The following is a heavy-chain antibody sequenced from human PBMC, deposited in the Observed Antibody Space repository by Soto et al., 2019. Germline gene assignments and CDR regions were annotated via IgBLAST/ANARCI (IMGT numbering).Heavy chain of an antibody. CDR3: ARGRVATIFYYYYLQDF. Sequence: ASVKVSCKASGYTFTSYDINWVRQATGQGLEWMGWMNPNSGNTGYAQKFQGRVTMTRNTSISTAYMELSSLRSEDTAVYYCARGRVATIFYYYYLQDFWGKGTTVTVSS. V-gene: IGHV1-8*01. CDR1: GYTFTSYD. CDR2: MNPNSGNT. D-gene: IGHD5-12*01. J-gene: IGHJ6*03.